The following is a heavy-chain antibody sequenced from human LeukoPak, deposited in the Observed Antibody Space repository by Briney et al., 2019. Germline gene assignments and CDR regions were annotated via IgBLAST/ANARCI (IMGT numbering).Heavy chain of an antibody. V-gene: IGHV1-2*02. CDR2: INPNAGGT. J-gene: IGHJ4*02. D-gene: IGHD3-16*01. CDR1: GYTFTSYG. Sequence: ASVKVSCKASGYTFTSYGISWVRQAPGQGLEWMGWINPNAGGTDYAQKFQGRVTMTRGTSISTAYMELSGLRSDDTAVYYCVPGSSVGQGSQSYYDKSTYFDYWGQGTLVTVSS. CDR3: VPGSSVGQGSQSYYDKSTYFDY.